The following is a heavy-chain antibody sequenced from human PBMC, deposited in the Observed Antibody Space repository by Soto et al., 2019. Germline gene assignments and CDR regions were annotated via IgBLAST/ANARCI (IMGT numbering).Heavy chain of an antibody. CDR2: IKQDGSEK. V-gene: IGHV3-7*01. D-gene: IGHD3-3*01. CDR3: ARDGYYDFWSGYYTYYYYGMDV. CDR1: GFTFSSYW. Sequence: GSLRLSCAASGFTFSSYWMSWVRQAPGKGLEWVANIKQDGSEKYYVDSVKGRFTISRDNAKNSLYLQMNSLRAEDTAVYYCARDGYYDFWSGYYTYYYYGMDVWGQGTTVTVSS. J-gene: IGHJ6*02.